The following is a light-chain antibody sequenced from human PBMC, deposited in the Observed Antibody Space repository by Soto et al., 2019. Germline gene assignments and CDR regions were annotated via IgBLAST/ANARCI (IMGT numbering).Light chain of an antibody. CDR1: SSNIGSYT. J-gene: IGLJ2*01. V-gene: IGLV1-44*01. CDR3: AAWDDSLNGVV. Sequence: QLVLTQPPSASETPGQRVTISCSGSSSNIGSYTVNWYQQFPGTTPKLLIERNNQRPSGVPDRFSGSKSGTSASLAISGLQSEDEADYYCAAWDDSLNGVVFGGGTKLTVL. CDR2: RNN.